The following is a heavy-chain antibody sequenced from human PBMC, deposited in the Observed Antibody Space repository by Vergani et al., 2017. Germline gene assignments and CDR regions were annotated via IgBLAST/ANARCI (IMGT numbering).Heavy chain of an antibody. D-gene: IGHD2-2*01. J-gene: IGHJ5*02. V-gene: IGHV1-69*02. Sequence: QVQLVQSGAEVKKPGSSVKVSCKASGGTFSSYTISWVRQAPGQGLEWMGRIIPILGIANYAQKFQGRVTITADNTTSTAYMELSSLRSEDTAVYYWARAGGVVPAAWWFDPWGQGTLVTVSS. CDR2: IIPILGIA. CDR3: ARAGGVVPAAWWFDP. CDR1: GGTFSSYT.